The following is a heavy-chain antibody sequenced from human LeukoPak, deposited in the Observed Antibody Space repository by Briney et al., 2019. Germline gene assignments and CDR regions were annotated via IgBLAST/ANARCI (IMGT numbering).Heavy chain of an antibody. CDR2: IYTSGST. CDR1: GGSISSGSYY. Sequence: SQTLSLTCTVSGGSISSGSYYWSWIRQPAGKGLEWIGRIYTSGSTNYNPSLKSRVTISVDTSKNQFSLKLSSVTAADTAVYYCARDRPYYDTWDAFDIWGQGTMVTVSS. CDR3: ARDRPYYDTWDAFDI. D-gene: IGHD3-22*01. V-gene: IGHV4-61*02. J-gene: IGHJ3*02.